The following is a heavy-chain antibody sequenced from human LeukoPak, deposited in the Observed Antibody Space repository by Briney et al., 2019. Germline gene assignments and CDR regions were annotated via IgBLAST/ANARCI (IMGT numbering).Heavy chain of an antibody. CDR2: IYYSGST. CDR1: GGSISSGDYY. J-gene: IGHJ4*02. CDR3: ASQCSSTSCYTGDVGYYFDY. Sequence: SETLSLTCTVSGGSISSGDYYWSWIRQPPGKGLEWIGYIYYSGSTYYNPSLKSRVTISVDTSKNQFSLKLSSVTAADTAVYYCASQCSSTSCYTGDVGYYFDYRGQGTLVTVSS. D-gene: IGHD2-2*02. V-gene: IGHV4-30-4*08.